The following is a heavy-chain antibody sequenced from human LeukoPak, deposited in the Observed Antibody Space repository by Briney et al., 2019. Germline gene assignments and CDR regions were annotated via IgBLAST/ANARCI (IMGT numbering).Heavy chain of an antibody. CDR2: IYPGDSDT. Sequence: GESLKISCKCSGYSFPGYWIAWVRQMPGKGLEWMGIIYPGDSDTRYSPSFQGQATISADKSISTAYLQWSSLKASDTAMYYCATHSGGDFYYFGHGAQGTLVTVSS. V-gene: IGHV5-51*01. CDR1: GYSFPGYW. CDR3: ATHSGGDFYYFGH. J-gene: IGHJ4*02. D-gene: IGHD5-12*01.